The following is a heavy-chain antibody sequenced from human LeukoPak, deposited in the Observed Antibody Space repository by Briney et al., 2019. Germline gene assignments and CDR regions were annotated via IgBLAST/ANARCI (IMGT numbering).Heavy chain of an antibody. CDR3: ARVLDSYGLGY. Sequence: GGSLRLSCAASGFTFSSYAMSWVRQAPGKGLEWVSGISGSGDNIYYADSVKGRFTISRDNSKNTLYLQMNSLRAEDTAVYYCARVLDSYGLGYWGQGTLVTVSS. V-gene: IGHV3-23*01. D-gene: IGHD5-18*01. J-gene: IGHJ4*02. CDR2: ISGSGDNI. CDR1: GFTFSSYA.